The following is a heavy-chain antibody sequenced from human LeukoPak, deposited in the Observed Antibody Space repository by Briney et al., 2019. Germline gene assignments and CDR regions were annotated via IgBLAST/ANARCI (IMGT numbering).Heavy chain of an antibody. D-gene: IGHD3-9*01. CDR1: GNSISSGYY. J-gene: IGHJ5*02. V-gene: IGHV4-38-2*02. CDR3: ARVRYYDILTGPNWFDP. Sequence: SETLSLTCTVSGNSISSGYYWGWIRQPPGKGLEWIGSIYHSGSTYYNPSLKSRVTISVDTSKNQFSLKLSSVTAADTAVYYCARVRYYDILTGPNWFDPWGQGTLVTVSS. CDR2: IYHSGST.